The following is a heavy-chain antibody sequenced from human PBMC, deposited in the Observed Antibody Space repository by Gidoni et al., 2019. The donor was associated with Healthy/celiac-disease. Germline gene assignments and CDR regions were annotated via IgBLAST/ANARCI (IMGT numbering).Heavy chain of an antibody. V-gene: IGHV3-9*01. Sequence: EVQLVESGGGLVQPGRYLRLSCAASGFTFADYAMHWVRQAPGKGLEWVSGISWNSGSIGYADSVKGRFTISRDNAKNSLYLQMNSLRAEDTALYYCAKDIKGYSYGYYYYYGMDVWGQGTTVTVSS. CDR3: AKDIKGYSYGYYYYYGMDV. CDR2: ISWNSGSI. J-gene: IGHJ6*02. D-gene: IGHD5-18*01. CDR1: GFTFADYA.